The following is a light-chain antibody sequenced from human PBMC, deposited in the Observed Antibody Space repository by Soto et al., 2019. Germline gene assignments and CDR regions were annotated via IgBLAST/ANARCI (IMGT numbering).Light chain of an antibody. CDR1: QSVSSN. Sequence: EIVMTQSPASLSVSPGERATLSCRASQSVSSNSAWYQQKPGQAPRLLIYGASTGATGVPARFSGSGSGTDFTLTISSLHSEDFAVYYCQQYNNWPRTFGQGTKVDIK. V-gene: IGKV3-15*01. CDR3: QQYNNWPRT. CDR2: GAS. J-gene: IGKJ1*01.